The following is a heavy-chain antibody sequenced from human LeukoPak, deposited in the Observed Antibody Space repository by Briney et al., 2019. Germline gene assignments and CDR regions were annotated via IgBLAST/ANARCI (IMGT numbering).Heavy chain of an antibody. CDR3: ARRAPSGWYYFDY. J-gene: IGHJ4*02. CDR1: GYTFTGYY. CDR2: INPNSGGT. D-gene: IGHD6-19*01. V-gene: IGHV1-2*02. Sequence: ASVKVSCKASGYTFTGYYMHWVRQAPGQGLEWMGWINPNSGGTNYAQKFQGRVTMTRDTSISTAYMELSRLRSDDTAVYYCARRAPSGWYYFDYWGQGTLVTVSS.